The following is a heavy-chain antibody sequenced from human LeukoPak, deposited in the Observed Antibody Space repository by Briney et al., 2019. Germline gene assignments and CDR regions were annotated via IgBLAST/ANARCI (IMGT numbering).Heavy chain of an antibody. J-gene: IGHJ3*02. Sequence: PGRSLRLSXTASGFTFGDYAMSWVRQAPGKGLEWVGFIRSKAYGGTTEYAASVKGRFTISRDDSKSIAYLQMNSLKTEDTAVYYCTRILGAGDAFDIWGQGTMVTVSS. CDR1: GFTFGDYA. D-gene: IGHD1-26*01. V-gene: IGHV3-49*04. CDR2: IRSKAYGGTT. CDR3: TRILGAGDAFDI.